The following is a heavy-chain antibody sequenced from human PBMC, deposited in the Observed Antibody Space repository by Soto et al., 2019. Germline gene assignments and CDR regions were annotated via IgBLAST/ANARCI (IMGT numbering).Heavy chain of an antibody. CDR3: AREGYWSLDY. D-gene: IGHD2-15*01. CDR1: GLTLSSKW. CDR2: MNSDGSIT. V-gene: IGHV3-74*03. Sequence: PGGSLRLSCAASGLTLSSKWMHWVRQTPGKGLVWVSRMNSDGSITQYADSAKGRFTISRDNTKNTLYLQMDSLRAEDTAVYYCAREGYWSLDYWGQGTLVTVSS. J-gene: IGHJ4*02.